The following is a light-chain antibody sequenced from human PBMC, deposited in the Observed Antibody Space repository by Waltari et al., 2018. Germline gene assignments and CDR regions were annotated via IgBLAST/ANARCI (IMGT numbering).Light chain of an antibody. Sequence: DIRMTQSPSSLSASAGDRVTITCRASQSIATYLNWYQQKPGKAPILLIYAASSLQFGVPSRFSGSGSGTDFTLAISSLQPEDFATYFCQQSYSAPHTFGGGTQVDIK. CDR1: QSIATY. CDR2: AAS. J-gene: IGKJ4*01. CDR3: QQSYSAPHT. V-gene: IGKV1-39*01.